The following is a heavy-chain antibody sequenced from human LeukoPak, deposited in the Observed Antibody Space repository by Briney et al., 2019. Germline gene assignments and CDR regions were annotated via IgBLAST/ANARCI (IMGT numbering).Heavy chain of an antibody. Sequence: GRSLRLSCAASGFTFSSYGMHWVRQAPGKGLEWVAVISYDGSNKYYADSVKGRFTISRDNSKNTLYLQMNSLRAEDTAVYYCAREGAYSSSWYRLYYFDYWGQGTLVTVSS. J-gene: IGHJ4*02. CDR2: ISYDGSNK. V-gene: IGHV3-30*03. CDR1: GFTFSSYG. CDR3: AREGAYSSSWYRLYYFDY. D-gene: IGHD6-13*01.